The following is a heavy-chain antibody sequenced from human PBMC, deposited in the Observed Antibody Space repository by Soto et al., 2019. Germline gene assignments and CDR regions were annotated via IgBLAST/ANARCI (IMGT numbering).Heavy chain of an antibody. CDR3: AGERTGTTSMDV. V-gene: IGHV1-8*01. CDR1: GYTFTSYD. Sequence: QVQLVQSGAEVKKPGASVKVSCKASGYTFTSYDINWVRQATGQGLEWMGWMNTNSGNTGYAQKFQGRVTMTRNTSISTAYMALSRLRSEDTAVYYCAGERTGTTSMDVWGQGTTVTVSS. CDR2: MNTNSGNT. J-gene: IGHJ6*02. D-gene: IGHD1-1*01.